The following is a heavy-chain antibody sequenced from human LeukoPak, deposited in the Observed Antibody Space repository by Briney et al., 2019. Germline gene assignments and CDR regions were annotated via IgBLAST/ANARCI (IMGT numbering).Heavy chain of an antibody. CDR3: AREGRDILTGYHYYYMDV. J-gene: IGHJ6*03. D-gene: IGHD3-9*01. CDR1: GYTFTSYD. CDR2: MNPNSGNT. Sequence: ASVKVACKPSGYTFTSYDIIWVREATGQGLEWIGWMNPNSGNTGYAQRFQGRVTMTRNTSISTAYMELSSLRSEDTAVYYCAREGRDILTGYHYYYMDVWGKGTTVTISS. V-gene: IGHV1-8*01.